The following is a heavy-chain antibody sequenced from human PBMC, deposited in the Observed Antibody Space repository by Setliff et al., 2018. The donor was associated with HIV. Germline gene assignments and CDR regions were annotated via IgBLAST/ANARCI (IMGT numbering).Heavy chain of an antibody. CDR1: GGSISSSSYY. V-gene: IGHV4-39*01. D-gene: IGHD1-26*01. Sequence: SETLSLTCTVSGGSISSSSYYWSWIRQPPGKGLEWIGEINQSENTNYNPSLKSRVTISADPSKNQFSLKLSSVTAADTAVYFCARGHTKNYYGGDFFDYWGQGSLVTVS. CDR2: INQSENT. CDR3: ARGHTKNYYGGDFFDY. J-gene: IGHJ4*02.